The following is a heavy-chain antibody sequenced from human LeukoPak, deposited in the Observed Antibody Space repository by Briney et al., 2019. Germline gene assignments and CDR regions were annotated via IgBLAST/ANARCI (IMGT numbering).Heavy chain of an antibody. CDR3: AREHDGFYFDY. CDR1: GVTFSSYA. CDR2: IIPILGIA. V-gene: IGHV1-69*04. J-gene: IGHJ4*02. Sequence: SVKVSCKASGVTFSSYAISRVRLAPGQGLEWMGRIIPILGIANYAQKFQGRVTITADKSTITAYMELSSLRSEDTAVYYCAREHDGFYFDYWGQGTLVTVSS.